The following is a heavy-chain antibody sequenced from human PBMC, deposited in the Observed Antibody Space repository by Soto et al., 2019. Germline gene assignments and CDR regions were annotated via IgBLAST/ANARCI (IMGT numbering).Heavy chain of an antibody. CDR3: AREGLYGDYDY. D-gene: IGHD4-17*01. V-gene: IGHV4-61*01. J-gene: IGHJ4*02. CDR2: IYYSGST. Sequence: QVQLQESGPGLVKPSETPSLTCTVSGGSVSSGSYYWSWIRQPPGKGLEWIGYIYYSGSTNYNPPLKSRVTISVDTTKNQFSLKLSSVTAADTAVYYCAREGLYGDYDYWGQGTLVTVSS. CDR1: GGSVSSGSYY.